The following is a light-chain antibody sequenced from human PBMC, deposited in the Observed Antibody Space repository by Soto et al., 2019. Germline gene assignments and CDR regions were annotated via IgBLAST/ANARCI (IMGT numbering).Light chain of an antibody. CDR2: LGS. V-gene: IGKV2-28*01. CDR1: QSLLHSNGYKY. J-gene: IGKJ2*01. Sequence: DIVMTQSPLSLPVTPGEPASISCRSSQSLLHSNGYKYLDWYLQKPGQSPQLLIYLGSHRASGVPDRFSGSGSGTDFTLKISRVELEDVRVYYCMQALQTPPTFGQGTKLDIK. CDR3: MQALQTPPT.